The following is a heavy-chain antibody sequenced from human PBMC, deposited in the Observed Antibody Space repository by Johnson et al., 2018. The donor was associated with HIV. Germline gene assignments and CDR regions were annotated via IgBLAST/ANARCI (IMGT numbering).Heavy chain of an antibody. CDR1: GFTVSSNY. Sequence: EVQLMESGGGLVQPGGSLRLSCAASGFTVSSNYMSWVRQAPGKGLAWVSVIYSGGSTYYADSVKGRFTIFRDNSKNTLYLEMNSLRAEDTAVYYGARDPSDDGSRGLALRNDAVDIWGQGTMVTVSS. D-gene: IGHD2-15*01. CDR3: ARDPSDDGSRGLALRNDAVDI. V-gene: IGHV3-66*01. CDR2: IYSGGST. J-gene: IGHJ3*02.